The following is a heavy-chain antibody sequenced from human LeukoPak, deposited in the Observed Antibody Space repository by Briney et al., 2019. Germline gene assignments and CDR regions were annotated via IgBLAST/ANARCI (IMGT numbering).Heavy chain of an antibody. CDR3: ARGLVDYELPKGYIDY. Sequence: PSETLSLTCTVSGGSISSYYWSWIRQPAGKGLEWIGRIYTSGSTNYNPSLKSRVTMSVDTSKNQFSLKLSSVTAADTAVYFCARGLVDYELPKGYIDYWGRGTLVTVSS. CDR1: GGSISSYY. V-gene: IGHV4-4*07. J-gene: IGHJ4*02. D-gene: IGHD3-22*01. CDR2: IYTSGST.